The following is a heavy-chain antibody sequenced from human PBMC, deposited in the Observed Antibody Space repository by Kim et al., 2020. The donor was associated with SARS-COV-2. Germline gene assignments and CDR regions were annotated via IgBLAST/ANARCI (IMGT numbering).Heavy chain of an antibody. CDR3: ARGAYSGSPMDF. D-gene: IGHD1-26*01. CDR1: GYVFSDYY. V-gene: IGHV1-2*02. CDR2: ISPKSGDT. Sequence: ASVKVSCQVSGYVFSDYYINWVRQAPGQGLEWMGWISPKSGDTCYAQKFKDRVTMTRDTSISAAYMELTWLTSDDTAVYFCARGAYSGSPMDFWGRGTPLSVSS. J-gene: IGHJ2*01.